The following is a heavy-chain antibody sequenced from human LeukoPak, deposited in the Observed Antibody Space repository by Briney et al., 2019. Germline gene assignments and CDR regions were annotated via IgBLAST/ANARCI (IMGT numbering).Heavy chain of an antibody. CDR1: GGTFSSYA. V-gene: IGHV1-69*13. CDR2: IIPIFGTA. Sequence: SVKVSCKASGGTFSSYAISWVRQAPGQGLEWMGGIIPIFGTANYAQKFQGRVTITADESTSTAYMELSSLRSEDTAVYYCASCGGDCYPGYFDYWGQGTLVSVSS. D-gene: IGHD2-21*02. CDR3: ASCGGDCYPGYFDY. J-gene: IGHJ4*02.